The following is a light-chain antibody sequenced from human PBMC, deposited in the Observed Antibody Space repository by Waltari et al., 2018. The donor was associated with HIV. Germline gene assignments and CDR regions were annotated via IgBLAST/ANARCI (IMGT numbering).Light chain of an antibody. V-gene: IGKV3-11*01. CDR1: QSVSSY. CDR3: QQRRNWPKT. J-gene: IGKJ1*01. CDR2: DAS. Sequence: EIVLTQSPATLSLSPGERATLSCRASQSVSSYLAWYQQKPGQAPRLLIYDASNRATGIPARFSGSGSGTDFTLTISSLESEDSAVYYCQQRRNWPKTFGQGTKVEIK.